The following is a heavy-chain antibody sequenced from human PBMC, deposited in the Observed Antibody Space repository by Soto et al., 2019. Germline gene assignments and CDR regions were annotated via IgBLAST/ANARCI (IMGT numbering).Heavy chain of an antibody. CDR2: IYYSGST. CDR3: ARELTTVTKRYYYYYGMDV. CDR1: GGSISSGGYY. V-gene: IGHV4-31*03. D-gene: IGHD4-17*01. Sequence: PSETLSLTCTVSGGSISSGGYYWSWIRQHPGKGLEWIGYIYYSGSTYYNPSLKSRVTISVDTSKNQFSLKLSSVTAADTAVYYCARELTTVTKRYYYYYGMDVWGQGTTVTV. J-gene: IGHJ6*02.